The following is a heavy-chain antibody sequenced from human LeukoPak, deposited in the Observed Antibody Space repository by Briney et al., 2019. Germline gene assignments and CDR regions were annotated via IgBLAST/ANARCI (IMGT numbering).Heavy chain of an antibody. V-gene: IGHV3-7*01. J-gene: IGHJ4*02. CDR3: ARELPVRGIQLFKGFDY. D-gene: IGHD5-18*01. CDR2: IKQDGSEK. Sequence: GGSLRLSCAASGFTFSSYWMSWVRQAPGKGLEWVANIKQDGSEKYYVDSVKGRFTISRDNAKNSLYLQMNSLRAEDTAVYYCARELPVRGIQLFKGFDYWGQGTLVTVSS. CDR1: GFTFSSYW.